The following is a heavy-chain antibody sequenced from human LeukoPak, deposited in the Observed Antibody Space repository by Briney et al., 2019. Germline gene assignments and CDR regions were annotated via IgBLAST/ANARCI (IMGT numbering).Heavy chain of an antibody. J-gene: IGHJ4*02. V-gene: IGHV3-23*01. CDR2: ISGSGGST. Sequence: GGSLRLSCAASGFTFSSYAMSWVRQAPGKGLEWVSAISGSGGSTYYADSVKGRFTISRDNSKNTLYLQMNSLRAEDTAVYYCAKAVIAAAGLKSSECYFDYWGQGTLVTVSS. D-gene: IGHD6-13*01. CDR1: GFTFSSYA. CDR3: AKAVIAAAGLKSSECYFDY.